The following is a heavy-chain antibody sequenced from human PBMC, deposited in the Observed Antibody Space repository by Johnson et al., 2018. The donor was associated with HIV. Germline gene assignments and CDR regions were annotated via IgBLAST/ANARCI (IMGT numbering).Heavy chain of an antibody. CDR3: AKDLRSGNRREAFDI. J-gene: IGHJ3*02. D-gene: IGHD1-14*01. Sequence: QMLLAESGGGLVQPGGSLRLSCAASGFTFSSSGMHWVRQAPGKGLEWVAFIRYDGRNNYYAATVKGRFTISRDNSKNTLYLQMNSLRAADTAVYYCAKDLRSGNRREAFDIWGQGTMVTVSS. V-gene: IGHV3-30*02. CDR2: IRYDGRNN. CDR1: GFTFSSSG.